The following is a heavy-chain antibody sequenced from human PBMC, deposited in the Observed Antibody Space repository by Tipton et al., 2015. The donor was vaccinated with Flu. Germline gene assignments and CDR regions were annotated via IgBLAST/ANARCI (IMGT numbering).Heavy chain of an antibody. V-gene: IGHV1-18*01. CDR2: ISANNGNT. Sequence: QLVQSGAEVRKPGASVKVSCKTSGYRFTTYGISWVRQAPGQGPEWMGWISANNGNTKYVQKFQGRVTLTTDTSTRTAYMELRSLTSDDTAVYYCGRGYCSGTSCSFSYHYGMDVWGQGP. CDR3: GRGYCSGTSCSFSYHYGMDV. J-gene: IGHJ6*02. CDR1: GYRFTTYG. D-gene: IGHD6-19*01.